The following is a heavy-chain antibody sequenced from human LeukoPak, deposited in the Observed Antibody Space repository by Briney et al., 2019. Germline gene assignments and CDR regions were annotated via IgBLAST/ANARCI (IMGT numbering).Heavy chain of an antibody. CDR1: GGSISSYY. CDR3: ARRGYSYNWFDP. Sequence: SETLSRTCTVSGGSISSYYWTWIRQPPGKGLEWIGYIYSNGNTNYNPSLKSRVIISVDTSKNQFSLKLTSVTAADTAVYYCARRGYSYNWFDPWGQGTLVTVSS. V-gene: IGHV4-59*08. CDR2: IYSNGNT. J-gene: IGHJ5*02. D-gene: IGHD5-18*01.